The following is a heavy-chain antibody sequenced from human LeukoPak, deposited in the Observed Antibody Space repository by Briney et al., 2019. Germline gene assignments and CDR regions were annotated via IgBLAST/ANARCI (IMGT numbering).Heavy chain of an antibody. CDR3: ARTMESGYSYGYYYYYYIDV. D-gene: IGHD5-18*01. CDR1: GASISSTSYD. CDR2: MYYSRST. V-gene: IGHV4-61*05. Sequence: SETLSLTCTVSGASISSTSYDWGRIRQPRGKGLEWIVYMYYSRSTNYHRSLKRLFTISVDTSKNQFSLKLSSVTAADTAVYYCARTMESGYSYGYYYYYYIDVWGKGTTVTISS. J-gene: IGHJ6*03.